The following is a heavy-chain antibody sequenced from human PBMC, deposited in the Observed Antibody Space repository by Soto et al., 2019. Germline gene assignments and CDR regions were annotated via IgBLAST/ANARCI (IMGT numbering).Heavy chain of an antibody. CDR2: INSGNGGT. CDR1: GYIFTSYA. CDR3: ARSSSWMRFDY. Sequence: QVQLVQSGAEVRKPGASVKVSCKASGYIFTSYALDWVRQAPGQSLEWVGRINSGNGGTEHSQKFQGRVTITWDTSASTAYLELSSLTSEDTAVYYCARSSSWMRFDYCGQGTLVSVSS. J-gene: IGHJ4*02. D-gene: IGHD6-13*01. V-gene: IGHV1-3*01.